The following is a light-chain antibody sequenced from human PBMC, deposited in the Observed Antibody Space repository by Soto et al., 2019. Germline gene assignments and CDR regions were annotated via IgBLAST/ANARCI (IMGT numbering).Light chain of an antibody. CDR2: GAN. Sequence: EIVLTQSPGTLSLSPGEGATLSCRASQSVDRSYLAWYQQKPGQAPRLLIFGANTRATGIPDRFSGSGSGTNFTLRISRREPEDYAVYYCQQYGRSLMYTFGQGTKVEIK. CDR1: QSVDRSY. CDR3: QQYGRSLMYT. V-gene: IGKV3-20*01. J-gene: IGKJ2*01.